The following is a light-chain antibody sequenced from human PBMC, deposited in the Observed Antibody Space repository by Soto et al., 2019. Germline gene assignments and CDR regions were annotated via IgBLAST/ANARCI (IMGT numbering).Light chain of an antibody. CDR3: QQYGSSPWT. Sequence: EIVLTQSPGTLSLSPGERATLSCRASQSVSSSYLAWYQQKPGQAPRLLIYGASSRATGIPDRFSGSGSGTDFTLTISRLEPEHLAVYYCQQYGSSPWTFGQGTKVEIK. J-gene: IGKJ1*01. CDR1: QSVSSSY. V-gene: IGKV3-20*01. CDR2: GAS.